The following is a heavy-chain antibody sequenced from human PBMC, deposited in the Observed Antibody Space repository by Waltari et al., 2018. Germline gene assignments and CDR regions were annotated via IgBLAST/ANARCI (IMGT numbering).Heavy chain of an antibody. J-gene: IGHJ6*03. Sequence: QVQLVQSGAEVKKPGSSVKVSCKASGGTFSSYAISWVGQAPGKGVEWMGRIIPIFGTANYAQKFQGRVTITADKSTSTAYMELSSLRSEDTAVYYCARVNRGYSGYDTHYYYYYMDVWGKGTTVTISS. V-gene: IGHV1-69*13. D-gene: IGHD5-12*01. CDR1: GGTFSSYA. CDR2: IIPIFGTA. CDR3: ARVNRGYSGYDTHYYYYYMDV.